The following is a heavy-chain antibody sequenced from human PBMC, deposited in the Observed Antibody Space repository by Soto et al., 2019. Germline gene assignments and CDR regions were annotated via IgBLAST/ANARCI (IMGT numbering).Heavy chain of an antibody. CDR2: IYSGGNT. D-gene: IGHD6-19*01. CDR3: ARDREYSRGS. CDR1: GFTVSSNY. Sequence: GGSLRLSCAASGFTVSSNYMSWVRQAPGKGLEWVSVIYSGGNTNYAQKLQGRVTMTTDTSTSTAYMELRSLRSDDTAVYYCARDREYSRGSWGQGTLVTVSS. V-gene: IGHV3-53*05. J-gene: IGHJ5*02.